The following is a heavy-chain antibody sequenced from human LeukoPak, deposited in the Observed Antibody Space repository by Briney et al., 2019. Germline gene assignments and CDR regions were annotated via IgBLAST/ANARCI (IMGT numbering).Heavy chain of an antibody. J-gene: IGHJ4*02. D-gene: IGHD3-22*01. CDR1: GYTFTSYG. CDR2: ISAYNGNT. CDR3: ARDHPALNYYDSSGLDY. Sequence: GASVEVSCKASGYTFTSYGISWVRQAPGQGLEWMGWISAYNGNTNYAQKLRGRVTMTTDTSTSTAYMELRSLRSDDTAVYYCARDHPALNYYDSSGLDYWGQGTLVTVSS. V-gene: IGHV1-18*01.